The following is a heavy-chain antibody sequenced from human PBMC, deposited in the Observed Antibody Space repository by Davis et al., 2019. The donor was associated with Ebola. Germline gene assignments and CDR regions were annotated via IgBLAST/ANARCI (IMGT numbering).Heavy chain of an antibody. V-gene: IGHV1-69*13. Sequence: SVKVSCKASGGTFSSYAISWVRQAPGQGLEWMGGIIPIFGTANYAQKFQGRVTITADESTSTAYMELSSLRSEDTAVYYCTRGPLWFGYFDYWGQGTLVTVSS. J-gene: IGHJ4*02. CDR1: GGTFSSYA. D-gene: IGHD3-10*01. CDR2: IIPIFGTA. CDR3: TRGPLWFGYFDY.